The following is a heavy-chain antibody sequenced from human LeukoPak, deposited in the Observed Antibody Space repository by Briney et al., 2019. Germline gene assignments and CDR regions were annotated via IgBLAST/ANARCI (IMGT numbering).Heavy chain of an antibody. CDR1: GYTFTGYY. CDR2: INPNSGGT. Sequence: GASVKVSCKASGYTFTGYYMHWVRQAPGQGLEWMGWINPNSGGTDYAQKFQGRVTMTRDTSISTAYMELSRLRSDDTAVYYCARVYDGYNPVDYWGQGTLVTVSS. V-gene: IGHV1-2*02. J-gene: IGHJ4*02. CDR3: ARVYDGYNPVDY. D-gene: IGHD5-24*01.